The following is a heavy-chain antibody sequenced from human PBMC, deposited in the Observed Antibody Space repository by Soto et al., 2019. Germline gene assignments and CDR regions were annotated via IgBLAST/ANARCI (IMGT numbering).Heavy chain of an antibody. D-gene: IGHD5-12*01. CDR2: ISYDGSNK. J-gene: IGHJ4*02. CDR1: GFTFSSYA. CDR3: ATGHKYSGYDLDY. V-gene: IGHV3-30-3*01. Sequence: QVQLVESGGGVVQPGRSLRLSCAASGFTFSSYAMHWVRQAPGKGLEWVAVISYDGSNKYYADSVKGRFTISRDNSKNTLYLQMNSLRAEATAVYYCATGHKYSGYDLDYWGQGTLVTVSS.